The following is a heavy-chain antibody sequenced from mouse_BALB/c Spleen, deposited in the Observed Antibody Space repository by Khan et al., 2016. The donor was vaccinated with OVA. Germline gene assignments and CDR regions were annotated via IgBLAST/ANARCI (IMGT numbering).Heavy chain of an antibody. Sequence: QIQLVQSGPELKKPGETVKISCKASGYTFTNYGMNWVKQAPGKGLKWMGWINTNTGEPTYAEEFKGRFAFSLETSASTAYLQINNLKNEDTATYFCARENYGSSFDYWGQGTTLTVSS. CDR1: GYTFTNYG. J-gene: IGHJ2*01. CDR2: INTNTGEP. CDR3: ARENYGSSFDY. D-gene: IGHD1-1*01. V-gene: IGHV9-3*02.